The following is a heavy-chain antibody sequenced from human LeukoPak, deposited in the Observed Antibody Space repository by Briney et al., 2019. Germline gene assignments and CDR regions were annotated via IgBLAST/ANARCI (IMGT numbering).Heavy chain of an antibody. J-gene: IGHJ4*02. V-gene: IGHV4-34*01. D-gene: IGHD3-9*01. CDR1: GGSFSGYY. Sequence: PSETLSLTCAVYGGSFSGYYWSWIRQPPGKGLEWIGSHYYSESTYYNPSLKSRVTISVDTSKNHFSLKLNSVTAADTAVYYCARHRAGYHLDWWGQGTLVTVSS. CDR3: ARHRAGYHLDW. CDR2: HYYSEST.